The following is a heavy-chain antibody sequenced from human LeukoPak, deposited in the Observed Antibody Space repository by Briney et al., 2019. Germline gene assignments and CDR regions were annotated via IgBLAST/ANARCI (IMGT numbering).Heavy chain of an antibody. CDR2: ISGSGGST. D-gene: IGHD4-23*01. Sequence: GGSLRLSCAASGFTFSSYAMSWVRQVPGKGLEWVSAISGSGGSTYYADSVKGRFTISRDNSKNTLYLQMNSLRAEDTAVYYCAKSVFGSLLNDAFDIWGQGTMVTVSS. J-gene: IGHJ3*02. CDR1: GFTFSSYA. CDR3: AKSVFGSLLNDAFDI. V-gene: IGHV3-23*01.